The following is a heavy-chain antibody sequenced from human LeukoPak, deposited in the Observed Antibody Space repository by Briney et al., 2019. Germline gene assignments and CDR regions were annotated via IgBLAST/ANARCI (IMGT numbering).Heavy chain of an antibody. CDR3: ARSPGVAGTFDY. V-gene: IGHV3-21*01. J-gene: IGHJ4*02. CDR2: ISSSRTYI. Sequence: GGSLRLSCAASGFIFNTYSMNWVRQAPGKGLEWVSSISSSRTYIFYADSVKGRFTISRDDAKNSLYLQMNSLRAEDTAVYYCARSPGVAGTFDYWGQGTLVTVSS. D-gene: IGHD6-19*01. CDR1: GFIFNTYS.